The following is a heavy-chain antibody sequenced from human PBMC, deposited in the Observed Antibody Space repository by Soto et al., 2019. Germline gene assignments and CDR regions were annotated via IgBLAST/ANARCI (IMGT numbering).Heavy chain of an antibody. CDR1: GGSFSGYY. CDR3: ASVRGTLGELSLYPYYFDY. J-gene: IGHJ4*02. D-gene: IGHD3-16*02. Sequence: SETLSLTCAVYGGSFSGYYWSWIRQPPGKGLEWIGEINHSGSTNYNPSLKSRVTISVDTSKNQFSLKLSSVTAADTAVYYCASVRGTLGELSLYPYYFDYWGQGTLVTVSS. CDR2: INHSGST. V-gene: IGHV4-34*01.